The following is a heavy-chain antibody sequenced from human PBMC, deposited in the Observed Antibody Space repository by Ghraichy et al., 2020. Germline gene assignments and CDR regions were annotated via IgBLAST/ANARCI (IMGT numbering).Heavy chain of an antibody. CDR1: GFAFSSYA. V-gene: IGHV3-23*01. Sequence: GGSLRLSCAASGFAFSSYAMSWVRQAPGRGLEWVSTISGSGGDTYFADSVKGRFTISRDKSKNTVYLQMNSLRAEDTAVYYCAKDVGPVGATSDYWGQGTLVTVSS. J-gene: IGHJ4*02. CDR3: AKDVGPVGATSDY. D-gene: IGHD1-26*01. CDR2: ISGSGGDT.